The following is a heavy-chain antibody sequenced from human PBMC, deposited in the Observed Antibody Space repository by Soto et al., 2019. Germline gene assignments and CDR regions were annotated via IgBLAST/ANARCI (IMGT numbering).Heavy chain of an antibody. Sequence: QVQLVQSGAEVKKPGSSVKVSCKASGGTFSSYTISWVRQAPGQGLEWMGRIIPILGIANYAQKFQGRVTITADKSTRSACRELSSLRTEDTAVYYSARVHAYGDYDGEGWGQGTLVTVSS. J-gene: IGHJ1*01. D-gene: IGHD4-17*01. CDR2: IIPILGIA. CDR1: GGTFSSYT. CDR3: ARVHAYGDYDGEG. V-gene: IGHV1-69*02.